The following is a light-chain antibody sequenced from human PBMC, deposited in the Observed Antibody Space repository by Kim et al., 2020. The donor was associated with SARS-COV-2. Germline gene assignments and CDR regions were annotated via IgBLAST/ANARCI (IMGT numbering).Light chain of an antibody. CDR1: SSDVGSYDL. CDR3: CSYAGSSTYV. Sequence: QSVLTQPASVSGSPGQSITISCTGTSSDVGSYDLVSWYQHHPGKAPKLMIYEVSKRPSGVSNRFSGSKSGNTASLTISGLQAEDEADYYCCSYAGSSTYVFGTGTKSPS. V-gene: IGLV2-23*02. CDR2: EVS. J-gene: IGLJ1*01.